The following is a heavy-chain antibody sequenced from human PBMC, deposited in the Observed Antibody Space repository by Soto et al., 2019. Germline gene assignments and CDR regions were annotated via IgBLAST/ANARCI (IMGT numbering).Heavy chain of an antibody. V-gene: IGHV6-1*01. CDR2: TDYRSKWYN. D-gene: IGHD2-8*01. J-gene: IGHJ5*01. CDR3: ARLIGNSWLDS. CDR1: GDSVSTNSAT. Sequence: QVQLQQSGPGLVKPSQTLSLNCAISGDSVSTNSATWDWIRQFPSRGLEWLGRTDYRSKWYNDYTLSVKGRLTINPDTSNNQLSPQLNSVTPDDTAVYYCARLIGNSWLDSWGQGTLVTVSS.